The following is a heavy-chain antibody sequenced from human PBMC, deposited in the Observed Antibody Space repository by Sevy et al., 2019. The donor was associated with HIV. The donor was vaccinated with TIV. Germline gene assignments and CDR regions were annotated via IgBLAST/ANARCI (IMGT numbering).Heavy chain of an antibody. CDR1: GGSFSGYY. Sequence: SETLSLTCAVYGGSFSGYYWSWIRQPPGKGLEWIGEINHSGSTNYNPSLKSRVTISVDTSKNQFSLKLSSVTAADTAVYYCARRYSVYDSDAGFDYWGQGTLVTVSS. D-gene: IGHD5-12*01. CDR2: INHSGST. V-gene: IGHV4-34*01. CDR3: ARRYSVYDSDAGFDY. J-gene: IGHJ4*02.